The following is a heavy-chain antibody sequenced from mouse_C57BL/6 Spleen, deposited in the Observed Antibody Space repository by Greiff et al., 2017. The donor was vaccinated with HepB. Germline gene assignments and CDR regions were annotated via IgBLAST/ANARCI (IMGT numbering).Heavy chain of an antibody. CDR1: GYAFSSYW. J-gene: IGHJ2*01. V-gene: IGHV1-80*01. CDR3: AREEFITTVVDY. Sequence: VQLQQSGAELVKPGASVKISCKASGYAFSSYWMNWVKQRPGKGLEWIGQIYPGDGDTNYNGKFKGKATLTADKSSSTAYMQLSSLTSEDSAVLFCAREEFITTVVDYWGQGTTLTVSS. D-gene: IGHD1-1*01. CDR2: IYPGDGDT.